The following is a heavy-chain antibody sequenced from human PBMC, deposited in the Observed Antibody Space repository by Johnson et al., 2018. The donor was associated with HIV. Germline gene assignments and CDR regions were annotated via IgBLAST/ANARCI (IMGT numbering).Heavy chain of an antibody. CDR2: ISYDGSNK. V-gene: IGHV3-30-3*01. CDR1: GFTFRSYA. D-gene: IGHD1-1*01. J-gene: IGHJ3*02. CDR3: ARVNSAAAFDI. Sequence: QVQLVESGGGLVQPGGSLRLSCVASGFTFRSYAMHWVRQAPGKGLEWVAVISYDGSNKYYADSVKGRFTISRDNAKKSLYLQMNSLRAEDTALYYCARVNSAAAFDIWGQGTMVTVSS.